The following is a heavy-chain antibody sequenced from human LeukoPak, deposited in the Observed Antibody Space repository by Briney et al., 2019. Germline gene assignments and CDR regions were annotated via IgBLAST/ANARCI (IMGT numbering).Heavy chain of an antibody. J-gene: IGHJ6*02. V-gene: IGHV3-74*01. CDR3: TRDHGLDV. CDR1: GFTFSSYW. Sequence: GGSLKLSCAASGFTFSSYWMSWVRQAPGKGLMWVSQINSDGSATSCADPVKGRCTISRDNAKNMLYLEMNSLRVEDTAVYFCTRDHGLDVWGQGTTVTVSS. CDR2: INSDGSAT.